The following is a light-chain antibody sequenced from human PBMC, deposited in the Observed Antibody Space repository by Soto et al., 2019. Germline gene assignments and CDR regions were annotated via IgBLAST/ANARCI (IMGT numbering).Light chain of an antibody. CDR2: EES. CDR3: QQVKTYPRT. CDR1: QAVPNN. J-gene: IGKJ4*01. V-gene: IGKV1-9*01. Sequence: DIHLTQSPSFLSASVGDRVTITCRPSQAVPNNMAWYQQKPGKPPKLLIYEESTLHSGVPSRFSGRKSGTQFTLTTDTLQPEDFETYYCQQVKTYPRTFGGGTKVEIK.